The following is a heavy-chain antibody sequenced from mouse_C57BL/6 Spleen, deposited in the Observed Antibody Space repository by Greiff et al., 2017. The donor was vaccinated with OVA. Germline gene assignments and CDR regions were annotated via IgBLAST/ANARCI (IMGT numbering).Heavy chain of an antibody. CDR3: ARRGLDYDWFAY. J-gene: IGHJ3*01. V-gene: IGHV1-64*01. D-gene: IGHD2-4*01. Sequence: VQLQQPGAELVKPGASVKLSCKASGYTFTSYWMHWVKQRPGQGLEWIGMIHPNSGSTNYNEKFKSKATLTVDKSSSTAYMQLSSLTSEDSAVYYCARRGLDYDWFAYWGQGTLVAVSA. CDR2: IHPNSGST. CDR1: GYTFTSYW.